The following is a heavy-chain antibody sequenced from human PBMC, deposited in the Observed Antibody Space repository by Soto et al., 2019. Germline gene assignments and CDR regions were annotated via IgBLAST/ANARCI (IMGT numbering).Heavy chain of an antibody. V-gene: IGHV3-15*01. D-gene: IGHD3-9*01. J-gene: IGHJ6*03. Sequence: GGSLRLSCAASGFTFSNAWMSWVRQAPGKGLEWVGRIKSKTDGGTTDYAAPVKGRFTISRDDSKNTLYLQMNSLKTEDTAVYYCTTDRKGYYDILTGYSPSFGYYYYMDVWGKGTTVTVSS. CDR3: TTDRKGYYDILTGYSPSFGYYYYMDV. CDR1: GFTFSNAW. CDR2: IKSKTDGGTT.